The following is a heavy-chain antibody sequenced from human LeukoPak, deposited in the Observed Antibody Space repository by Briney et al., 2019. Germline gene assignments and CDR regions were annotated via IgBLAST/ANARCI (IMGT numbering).Heavy chain of an antibody. J-gene: IGHJ4*02. V-gene: IGHV1-69*05. CDR1: GGTFSSYA. CDR3: ARGNYWSEFDY. D-gene: IGHD2-8*02. CDR2: IIPIFGTA. Sequence: ASVKVSCKASGGTFSSYAISWVRQAPGQGLEWMGGIIPIFGTANYAQKFQGRVTITTDASTSTGYMEMSSLRSEDTAIYYCARGNYWSEFDYWGQGTLVTVSS.